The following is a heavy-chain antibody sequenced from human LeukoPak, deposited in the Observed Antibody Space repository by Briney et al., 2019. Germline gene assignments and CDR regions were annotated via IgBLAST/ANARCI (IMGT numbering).Heavy chain of an antibody. Sequence: GGSLRLSCAASGFTFSSCWMHWVRQAPGKGLVWVSRINSDGGSTGYADSVKGRFTISRDNAKNTLYLQMNSLRAEDTALYYCARGGTSGSLIYWGQGTLGTVSS. D-gene: IGHD1-26*01. V-gene: IGHV3-74*01. CDR3: ARGGTSGSLIY. CDR2: INSDGGST. J-gene: IGHJ4*02. CDR1: GFTFSSCW.